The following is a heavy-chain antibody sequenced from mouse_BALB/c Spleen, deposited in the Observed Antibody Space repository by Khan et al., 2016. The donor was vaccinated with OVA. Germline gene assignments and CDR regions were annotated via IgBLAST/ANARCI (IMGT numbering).Heavy chain of an antibody. CDR3: AIVWYNGTMDY. D-gene: IGHD2-10*02. Sequence: QIQLVQSGPELKKPGETVKISCKASGYTFTNYGMNWVKQAPGKGLKWMGWINTYTGEPTYANDFKGRFAFSLETSASTAYLQINTLKNEDTAKYLGAIVWYNGTMDYWGQGTSVTVSS. J-gene: IGHJ4*01. CDR1: GYTFTNYG. CDR2: INTYTGEP. V-gene: IGHV9-3-1*01.